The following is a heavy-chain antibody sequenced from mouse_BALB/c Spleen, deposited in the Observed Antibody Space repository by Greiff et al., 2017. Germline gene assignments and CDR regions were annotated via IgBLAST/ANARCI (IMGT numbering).Heavy chain of an antibody. V-gene: IGHV1S127*01. Sequence: QVQLQQPGAELVKPGASVKMSCKASGYTFTSYWMHWVKQTPGQGLEWIGVIDPSDSYTSYNQKFKGKATLTVDTSSSTAYMQLSSLTSEDSAVYYCTRYPYRYGGNYYAMDYWGQGTSVTVSS. CDR2: IDPSDSYT. CDR1: GYTFTSYW. J-gene: IGHJ4*01. CDR3: TRYPYRYGGNYYAMDY. D-gene: IGHD2-14*01.